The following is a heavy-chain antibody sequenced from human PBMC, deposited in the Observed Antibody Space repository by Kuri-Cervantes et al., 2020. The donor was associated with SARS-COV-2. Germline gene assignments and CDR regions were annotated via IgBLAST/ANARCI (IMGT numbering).Heavy chain of an antibody. V-gene: IGHV3-72*01. D-gene: IGHD4-23*01. CDR2: TRNKANSYTT. CDR3: AREGKGQAIGAFDI. J-gene: IGHJ3*02. Sequence: GGSLRLSCTVSGYSISSGYYWGWIRQPPGKGLEWIGRTRNKANSYTTEYAASVKGRFTISRDDSKNSLYLQMNSLKTEDTAVYYCAREGKGQAIGAFDIWGQGTMVTVSS. CDR1: GYSISSGYY.